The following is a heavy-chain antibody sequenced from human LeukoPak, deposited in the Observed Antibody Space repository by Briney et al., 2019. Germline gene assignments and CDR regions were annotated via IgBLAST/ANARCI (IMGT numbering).Heavy chain of an antibody. CDR2: ISSSSSYI. V-gene: IGHV3-21*01. J-gene: IGHJ4*02. Sequence: PGGSLRLSCAASGFTFSSYSMNWVRQAPGKGLEWVSSISSSSSYIYYADSVKGRFTISRDNAKNSLYLQMNSLRAEDTAVYYCARDLMRAPGTFDYWGQGTLVTVSS. D-gene: IGHD3-10*01. CDR3: ARDLMRAPGTFDY. CDR1: GFTFSSYS.